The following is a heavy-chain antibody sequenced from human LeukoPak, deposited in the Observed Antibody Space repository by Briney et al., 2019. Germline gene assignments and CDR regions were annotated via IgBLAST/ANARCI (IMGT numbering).Heavy chain of an antibody. Sequence: PSRTLSLTCAVSGGSISSGGYSWSWIRQPPGKGLEWIGYIYHSGSTYYNPSLKSRVTISVGTSKNQFSLKLSSVTAADTAVYYCARGFRYRWFDPWGQGTLVTVSS. D-gene: IGHD1-1*01. CDR3: ARGFRYRWFDP. CDR2: IYHSGST. V-gene: IGHV4-30-2*01. J-gene: IGHJ5*02. CDR1: GGSISSGGYS.